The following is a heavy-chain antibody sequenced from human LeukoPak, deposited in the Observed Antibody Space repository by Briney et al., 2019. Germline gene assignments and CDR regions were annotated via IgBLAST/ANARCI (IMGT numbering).Heavy chain of an antibody. CDR1: GGTFSSYA. Sequence: GASVKVSCKASGGTFSSYAISWVRQAPGQGLEWMGGIIPIFGTANYAQKFQGRVTITTDESTSTAYMELRSLRSEDTAVYYCARVGGGPFDAFDIWGQGTMVTVSS. CDR3: ARVGGGPFDAFDI. V-gene: IGHV1-69*05. J-gene: IGHJ3*02. D-gene: IGHD3-16*01. CDR2: IIPIFGTA.